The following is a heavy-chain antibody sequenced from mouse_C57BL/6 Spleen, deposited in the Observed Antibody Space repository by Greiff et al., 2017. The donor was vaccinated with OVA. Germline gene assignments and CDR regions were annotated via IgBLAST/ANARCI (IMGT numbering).Heavy chain of an antibody. Sequence: VQLVESGPGLVQPSQSLSITCTVSGFSLTSYGVHWVRQSPGKGLEWLGVIWSGGSTDYNAAFISRLSISKDNSKSQVFFKMNSLQADDTAIYYCALTTVVAKGYAMDYWGQGTSVTVSS. CDR2: IWSGGST. D-gene: IGHD1-1*01. CDR1: GFSLTSYG. J-gene: IGHJ4*01. CDR3: ALTTVVAKGYAMDY. V-gene: IGHV2-2*01.